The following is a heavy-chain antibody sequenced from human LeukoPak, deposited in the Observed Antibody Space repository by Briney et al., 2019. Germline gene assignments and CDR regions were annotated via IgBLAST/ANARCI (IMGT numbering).Heavy chain of an antibody. Sequence: SETLSLTCTVSGGSISSYYWSWIRQPPGKGLEWIGYIYYGGSTNYNPSLKSRVTISVDTSKNQFSLKLSSVTAADTAVYYCARLITGASGYSAFDIWGQGTMVTVSS. CDR2: IYYGGST. CDR3: ARLITGASGYSAFDI. V-gene: IGHV4-59*08. D-gene: IGHD3-3*01. CDR1: GGSISSYY. J-gene: IGHJ3*02.